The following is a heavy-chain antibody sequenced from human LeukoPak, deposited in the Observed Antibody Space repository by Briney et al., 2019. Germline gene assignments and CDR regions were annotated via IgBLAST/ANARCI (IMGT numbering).Heavy chain of an antibody. CDR1: GFTFSSYA. D-gene: IGHD1-26*01. J-gene: IGHJ4*02. V-gene: IGHV3-23*01. CDR2: ISGSGGST. CDR3: AKNLKYTGSLRIADF. Sequence: GGSLRLSCAASGFTFSSYAMSWVRQAPGKGLEWVSLISGSGGSTNYADSVKGRFTISRDNSKNMLYVQMNSLRAEDTAVYYCAKNLKYTGSLRIADFWGQGTLVTVSS.